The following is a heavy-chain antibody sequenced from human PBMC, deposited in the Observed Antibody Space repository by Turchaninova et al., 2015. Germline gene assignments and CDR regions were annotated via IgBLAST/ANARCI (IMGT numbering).Heavy chain of an antibody. J-gene: IGHJ5*02. CDR2: IGATDGST. CDR3: AKGGYRGWFDP. CDR1: GFTFSSYV. Sequence: RLSCVASGFTFSSYVMTWVRQAPGKGLEWVSTIGATDGSTDYADFAKGRFTISRDNSKDTLFLQMYSLRAEGTAVYYCAKGGYRGWFDPWGQGTLVTVSS. D-gene: IGHD5-12*01. V-gene: IGHV3-23*01.